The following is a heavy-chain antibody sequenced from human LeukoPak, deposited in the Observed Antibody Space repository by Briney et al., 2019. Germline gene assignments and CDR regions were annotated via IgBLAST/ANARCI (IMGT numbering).Heavy chain of an antibody. CDR2: ISGSGGST. J-gene: IGHJ3*02. V-gene: IGHV3-23*01. CDR1: GFTFSSYA. D-gene: IGHD3-10*01. Sequence: PGGSLRLSCAASGFTFSSYAMSWVRQAPGKGLEWVSAISGSGGSTYYADSVKGRFTISRDNAKNSLYLQVNSLRAEDTAVYYCARGQKTRITMVRGPFGAFDIWGQGTMVTVSS. CDR3: ARGQKTRITMVRGPFGAFDI.